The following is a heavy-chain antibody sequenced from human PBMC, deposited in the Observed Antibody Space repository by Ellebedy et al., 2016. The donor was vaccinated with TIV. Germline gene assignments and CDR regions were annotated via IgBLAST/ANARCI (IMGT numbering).Heavy chain of an antibody. CDR2: IYSGGST. V-gene: IGHV3-53*01. Sequence: GESLKISXASSGFTLSSNYMSWVRQAPGKGLEWVSVIYSGGSTYYADSVKGRFTISRDNSKNTLYLQMNSLRAEDTAVYYCARDFRNGGEHLVGAEYFQHWGQGTLVTVSS. D-gene: IGHD2-21*01. J-gene: IGHJ1*01. CDR1: GFTLSSNY. CDR3: ARDFRNGGEHLVGAEYFQH.